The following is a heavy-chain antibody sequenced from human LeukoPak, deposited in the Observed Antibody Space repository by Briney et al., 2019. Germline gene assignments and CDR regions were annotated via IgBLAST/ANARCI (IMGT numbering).Heavy chain of an antibody. Sequence: PGGSLRLSCAASGFTFSTYAMSWVRQAPGKGLEWVSVISGSGASTYYADSVKGRFTISRDNSKNMLYLQMNSLRAEDTAVYYCAKGRGNWGGWAFDIWGQGTMVTVSS. CDR3: AKGRGNWGGWAFDI. D-gene: IGHD7-27*01. CDR1: GFTFSTYA. CDR2: ISGSGAST. J-gene: IGHJ3*02. V-gene: IGHV3-23*01.